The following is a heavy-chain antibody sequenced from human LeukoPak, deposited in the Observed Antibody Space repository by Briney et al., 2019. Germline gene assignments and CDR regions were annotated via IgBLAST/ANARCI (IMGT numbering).Heavy chain of an antibody. D-gene: IGHD2-2*01. CDR1: GGSISSYY. CDR3: ARHLATADTFDY. V-gene: IGHV4-4*09. J-gene: IGHJ4*02. Sequence: TSETLSLTCTVSGGSISSYYWSWLRQPPGKGLEWIGYIYTSGSTKSNPSLKSQGTISVDTSKNQFSLKLSSVTAADTAVYYCARHLATADTFDYWGQGTLVTVSS. CDR2: IYTSGST.